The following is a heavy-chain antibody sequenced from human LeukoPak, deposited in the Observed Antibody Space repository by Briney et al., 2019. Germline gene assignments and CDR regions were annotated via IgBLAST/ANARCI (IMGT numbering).Heavy chain of an antibody. J-gene: IGHJ4*02. Sequence: PSETLSLTCAVYGGPFSGYYWSWIRQPPGKGLEWIGEINHSGSTNYNPSLKSRVTISVDASKNQFSLKLSSVTAADTAVYYCARGNLYYYDSSGYYFKFDYWGQGTLVTVSS. CDR2: INHSGST. D-gene: IGHD3-22*01. CDR3: ARGNLYYYDSSGYYFKFDY. CDR1: GGPFSGYY. V-gene: IGHV4-34*01.